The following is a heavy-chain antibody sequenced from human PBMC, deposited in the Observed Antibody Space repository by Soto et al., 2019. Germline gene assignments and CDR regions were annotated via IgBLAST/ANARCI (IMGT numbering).Heavy chain of an antibody. V-gene: IGHV3-48*01. CDR3: ARSGMYSKVDY. CDR2: ISGSSNNI. D-gene: IGHD2-8*01. Sequence: GGSLRLSCVASGFTFNTYAMNWVRQTPGKGLEWLSYISGSSNNIYYVGSVKGRFTISRDNAENSLYLQMNSLTVEDTALYYCARSGMYSKVDYWGLGTLVTVSS. J-gene: IGHJ4*02. CDR1: GFTFNTYA.